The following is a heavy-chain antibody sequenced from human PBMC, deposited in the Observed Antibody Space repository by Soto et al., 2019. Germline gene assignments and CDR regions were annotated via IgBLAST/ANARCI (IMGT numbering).Heavy chain of an antibody. D-gene: IGHD5-18*01. CDR1: GFTFSSYG. CDR2: ISYDGSNK. V-gene: IGHV3-30*18. J-gene: IGHJ6*02. Sequence: GESLKISCAASGFTFSSYGMHWVRQAPGKGLEWVAVISYDGSNKYYADSVKGRFTISRDNSKNTLYLQMNSLRAEDTAVYYCAKGTAMVGYYYYGMDVWGQGTTVTVSS. CDR3: AKGTAMVGYYYYGMDV.